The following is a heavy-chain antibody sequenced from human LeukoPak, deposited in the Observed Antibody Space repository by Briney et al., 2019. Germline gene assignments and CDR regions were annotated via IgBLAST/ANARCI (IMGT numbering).Heavy chain of an antibody. D-gene: IGHD6-13*01. V-gene: IGHV4-39*07. Sequence: SETLSLTCTVSGGSISSSSYYWGWIRQPPGKGLEWIGSIYYSGSTYYNPSLKSRVTISVDTSKNQFSLKLSSVTAADTAVYYCARVSGIAAADYYMDVWGKGTTVTVSS. CDR1: GGSISSSSYY. CDR3: ARVSGIAAADYYMDV. J-gene: IGHJ6*03. CDR2: IYYSGST.